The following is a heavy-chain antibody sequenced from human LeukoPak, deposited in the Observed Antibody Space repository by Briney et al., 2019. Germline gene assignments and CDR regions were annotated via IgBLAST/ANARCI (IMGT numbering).Heavy chain of an antibody. D-gene: IGHD6-19*01. CDR2: INPNSGGR. J-gene: IGHJ5*02. CDR3: ARAVVAGPVNWFDH. CDR1: VYTFTFYY. Sequence: ASVTVSFKSSVYTFTFYYIHWVRQAPAQGLEWMGWINPNSGGRNYAQKFQGRVTMTRDTSISTAYMELSRLRSDDTAVYYCARAVVAGPVNWFDHWGQGTLVTVSS. V-gene: IGHV1-2*02.